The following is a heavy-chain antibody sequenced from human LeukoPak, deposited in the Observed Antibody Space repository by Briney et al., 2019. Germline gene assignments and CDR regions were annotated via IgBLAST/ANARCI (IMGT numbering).Heavy chain of an antibody. CDR1: GGSFSGYF. J-gene: IGHJ4*02. V-gene: IGHV4-34*01. CDR3: ASNYGDYGSAAL. Sequence: SETLSLTCAVYGGSFSGYFWAWIRQPPGMGLEWIGNIYYSGSTYYNPSLQSRVTISVDTSKNQFSLKLSSVTAADTAVYYCASNYGDYGSAALWGQGTLVTVSS. D-gene: IGHD4-17*01. CDR2: IYYSGST.